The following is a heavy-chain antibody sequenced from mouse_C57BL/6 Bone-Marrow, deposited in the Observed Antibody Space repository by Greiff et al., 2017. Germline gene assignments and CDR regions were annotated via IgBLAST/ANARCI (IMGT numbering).Heavy chain of an antibody. CDR2: IDPANGNT. V-gene: IGHV14-3*01. D-gene: IGHD1-1*01. J-gene: IGHJ3*01. Sequence: ESVAELVRPGASVKLSCTASGFNIKNTYMHWVKQRPEQGLEWIGRIDPANGNTKYAPKFQGKATITADTSSNTAYLQLSSLTSEDTAIYYCASPNYYGSSQFAYWGQGTLVTVSA. CDR3: ASPNYYGSSQFAY. CDR1: GFNIKNTY.